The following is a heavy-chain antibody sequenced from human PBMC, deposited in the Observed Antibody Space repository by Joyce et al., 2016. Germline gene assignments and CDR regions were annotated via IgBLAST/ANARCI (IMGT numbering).Heavy chain of an antibody. CDR1: GGSFNKYT. Sequence: QVHLVQSGAEVKKSGSSVKVSCKASGGSFNKYTVSWVRQAPGQGLGRMGRMIPMLNMTNYAQEFQGRVTITADKSTTTAYMQLAGLRSDDTAVYFCAGTFNYPHHDGMDVWGQGTTVTVSS. D-gene: IGHD5-24*01. J-gene: IGHJ6*02. CDR3: AGTFNYPHHDGMDV. CDR2: MIPMLNMT. V-gene: IGHV1-69*02.